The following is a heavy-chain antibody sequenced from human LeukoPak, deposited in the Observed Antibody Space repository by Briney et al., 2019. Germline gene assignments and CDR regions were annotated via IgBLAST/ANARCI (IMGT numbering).Heavy chain of an antibody. D-gene: IGHD4-17*01. J-gene: IGHJ4*02. Sequence: GRSLRPSCSASGFTFSSYAMHCVRQAPGKGLEYVSAISSNGGSTYYADSVKGRFTISRDNSKNTLYLQMSSLRAEDTAVYYCVREDYDDYGAAYWGQGTLVTVSS. CDR1: GFTFSSYA. V-gene: IGHV3-64D*06. CDR3: VREDYDDYGAAY. CDR2: ISSNGGST.